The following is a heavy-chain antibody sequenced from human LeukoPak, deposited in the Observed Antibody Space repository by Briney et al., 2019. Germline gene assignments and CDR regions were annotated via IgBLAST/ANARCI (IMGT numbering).Heavy chain of an antibody. CDR2: MSYDGTKI. CDR3: EGTLGLGYTYGHDY. Sequence: PGRSLRLSCVVSVFSFSNHAMHWVRQAPGRGLEWVAVMSYDGTKIYYGDSVKGRFTISRDNSKNTLFLQMNSLRPEDTAVYYCEGTLGLGYTYGHDYWGQGTLVTVSS. D-gene: IGHD5-18*01. CDR1: VFSFSNHA. J-gene: IGHJ4*02. V-gene: IGHV3-30*04.